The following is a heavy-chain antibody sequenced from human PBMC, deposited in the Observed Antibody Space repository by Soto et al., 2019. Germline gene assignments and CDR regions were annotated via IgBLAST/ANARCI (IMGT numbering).Heavy chain of an antibody. V-gene: IGHV3-74*01. CDR2: INSDGSST. J-gene: IGHJ5*02. D-gene: IGHD2-2*01. Sequence: GGSLRLSCAASGFTFSDYWMHWVRQAPRKGLVWVSRINSDGSSTSYADSVKGRFTISRDNAKNTLYLQMNSLRAEDTAVYYCARADSTSPNWFDPWGEGTLVTVSS. CDR3: ARADSTSPNWFDP. CDR1: GFTFSDYW.